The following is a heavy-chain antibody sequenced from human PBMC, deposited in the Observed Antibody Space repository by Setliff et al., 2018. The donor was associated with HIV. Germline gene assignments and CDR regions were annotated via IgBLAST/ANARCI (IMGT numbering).Heavy chain of an antibody. CDR3: ARGAPGLTYYDIRFDP. D-gene: IGHD3-9*01. CDR1: GGSISSYY. V-gene: IGHV4-4*08. Sequence: SETLSLICTVSGGSISSYYWSWIRQPPGKGLEWIGYIYTSGSTNYNPSLKSRVTISVDTSKNQFSLKLSSVTAAGTAVYYCARGAPGLTYYDIRFDPWGQGTLVTVSS. CDR2: IYTSGST. J-gene: IGHJ5*02.